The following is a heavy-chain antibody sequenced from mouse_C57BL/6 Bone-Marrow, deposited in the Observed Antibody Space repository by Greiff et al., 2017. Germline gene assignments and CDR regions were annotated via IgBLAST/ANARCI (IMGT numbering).Heavy chain of an antibody. J-gene: IGHJ4*01. Sequence: EVKLMESEGGLVQPGSSMKLSCTASGFTFSDYYMAWVRQVPEKGLEWVANINYDGSSTYYLDSLKSRFIISRDNAKNILYLQMSSLKSEDTATYYCARTRRGLGYAMDYWGQGTSVTVSS. CDR2: INYDGSST. CDR3: ARTRRGLGYAMDY. V-gene: IGHV5-16*01. D-gene: IGHD3-1*01. CDR1: GFTFSDYY.